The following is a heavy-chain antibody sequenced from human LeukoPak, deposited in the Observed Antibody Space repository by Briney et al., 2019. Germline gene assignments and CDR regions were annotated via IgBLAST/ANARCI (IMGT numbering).Heavy chain of an antibody. J-gene: IGHJ3*02. CDR3: ARGQYSSSWYWHDPDAFDI. D-gene: IGHD6-13*01. CDR2: MNPNSGNT. CDR1: GYTFTSYD. Sequence: GASVTVSCTASGYTFTSYDINWVRQATGQGLEWMGWMNPNSGNTGYAQKFQGRVTMTRNTSISTAYMELSSLRSEDTAVYYCARGQYSSSWYWHDPDAFDIWGQGTMVTVSS. V-gene: IGHV1-8*01.